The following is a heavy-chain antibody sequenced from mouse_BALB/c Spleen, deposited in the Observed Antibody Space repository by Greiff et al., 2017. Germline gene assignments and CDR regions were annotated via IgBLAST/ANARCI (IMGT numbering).Heavy chain of an antibody. D-gene: IGHD1-1*02. CDR1: GFSLTGYG. V-gene: IGHV2-6-7*01. Sequence: QVQLKESGPGLVAPSQSLSITCTVSGFSLTGYGVNWVRQPPGKGLEWLGMIWGDGSTDYNSALKSRLSISKDNSKSQVFLKMNSLQTDDTARYYCARGGPTMDYFDYWGQGTTLTVSS. J-gene: IGHJ2*01. CDR3: ARGGPTMDYFDY. CDR2: IWGDGST.